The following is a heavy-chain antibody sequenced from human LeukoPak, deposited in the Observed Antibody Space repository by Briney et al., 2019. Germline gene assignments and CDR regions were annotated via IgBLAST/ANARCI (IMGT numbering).Heavy chain of an antibody. V-gene: IGHV4-59*01. D-gene: IGHD6-19*01. CDR2: IYYSGST. J-gene: IGHJ4*02. Sequence: SETLSLTCTVSGGSISSYYWSWIRQPPGKGLEWIGYIYYSGSTNYNPSLKSRVTISVDTSKNQFSLKLSSVTAADTAVYYCARVTPGIAVAGTRVFDYWGQGTLVTVSS. CDR3: ARVTPGIAVAGTRVFDY. CDR1: GGSISSYY.